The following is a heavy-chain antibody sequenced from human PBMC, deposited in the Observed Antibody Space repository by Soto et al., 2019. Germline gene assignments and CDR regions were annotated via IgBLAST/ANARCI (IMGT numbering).Heavy chain of an antibody. CDR1: GYTFTSYG. CDR2: ISAYNGNT. V-gene: IGHV1-18*01. CDR3: ARGFDYYDSSGYYPFDY. J-gene: IGHJ4*02. Sequence: ASVKVSCKASGYTFTSYGISWVRQAPGQRLEWMGWISAYNGNTNYAQKLQGRVTMTTDTSTSTAYMELRSLRSDDTAVYYCARGFDYYDSSGYYPFDYWGQGTLVTVSS. D-gene: IGHD3-22*01.